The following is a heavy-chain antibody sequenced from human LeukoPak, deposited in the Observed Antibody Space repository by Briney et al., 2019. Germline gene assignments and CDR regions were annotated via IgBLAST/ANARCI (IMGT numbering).Heavy chain of an antibody. Sequence: LGGSLRLSCTASGFTFITFHMHWVRQAPGKGVEWVSFINYHSQPTYYDDSVRGRFPISRDNAKSSLYLQLKRLRAEDTAVYSCVRDFQWSLESGGQGTPVTVSS. CDR2: INYHSQPT. V-gene: IGHV3-48*04. D-gene: IGHD1-1*01. J-gene: IGHJ1*01. CDR1: GFTFITFH. CDR3: VRDFQWSLES.